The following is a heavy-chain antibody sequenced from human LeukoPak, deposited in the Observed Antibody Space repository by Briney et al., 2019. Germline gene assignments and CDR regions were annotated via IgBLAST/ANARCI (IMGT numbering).Heavy chain of an antibody. CDR3: ARDVNVGGSYGYIH. J-gene: IGHJ4*02. CDR2: ISGYNGNT. Sequence: GASVILCCTASGYTFTGNDMHWMRQAPGQWIKWMGWISGYNGNTNYAQNLQGRVTMTTDTSSNTAYMELRSLRSDDTAVYYCARDVNVGGSYGYIHWGQGTLVTVSS. V-gene: IGHV1-18*04. D-gene: IGHD3-16*01. CDR1: GYTFTGND.